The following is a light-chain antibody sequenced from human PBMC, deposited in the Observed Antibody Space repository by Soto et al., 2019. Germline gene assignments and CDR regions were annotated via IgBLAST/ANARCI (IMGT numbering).Light chain of an antibody. J-gene: IGLJ1*01. CDR3: CSYKSISTEV. V-gene: IGLV2-14*01. CDR1: SSDVGDYNY. CDR2: EVT. Sequence: QSVLTQPASVSGSPGQSTTISCTGSSSDVGDYNYVSWYQQHPGKVPKLILYEVTNRPSGVSHRFSGSKSGNTASLTISGLQAEDERDYYCCSYKSISTEVFGSRTKFTVL.